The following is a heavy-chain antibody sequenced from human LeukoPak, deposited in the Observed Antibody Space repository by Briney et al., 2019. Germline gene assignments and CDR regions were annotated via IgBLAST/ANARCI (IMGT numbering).Heavy chain of an antibody. CDR1: GFTFSSYE. Sequence: GGSLRLSCAASGFTFSSYEMNWVRQASGKGLEWVGRIRSKANSYATSYTASLKGRFTISRDDSKNTAYLQMNSLKTEDTAVYYCMSPMTTVPSRDYWGQGTLVTVSS. CDR2: IRSKANSYAT. CDR3: MSPMTTVPSRDY. J-gene: IGHJ4*02. V-gene: IGHV3-73*01. D-gene: IGHD4-17*01.